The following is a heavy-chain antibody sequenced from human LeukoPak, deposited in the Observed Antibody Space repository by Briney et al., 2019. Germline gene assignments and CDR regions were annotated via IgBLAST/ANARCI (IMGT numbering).Heavy chain of an antibody. J-gene: IGHJ4*02. CDR1: GGSFSGYY. Sequence: SETLSLTCAVYGGSFSGYYWSWIRQPPGKGLEWIGEINHSGSTNYNPSLKSRVTISVDTSKNQFSLKLSSVTTADTAVYYCARARRTYYDSSGYYHLDYWGQGTLVTVSS. CDR3: ARARRTYYDSSGYYHLDY. D-gene: IGHD3-22*01. CDR2: INHSGST. V-gene: IGHV4-34*01.